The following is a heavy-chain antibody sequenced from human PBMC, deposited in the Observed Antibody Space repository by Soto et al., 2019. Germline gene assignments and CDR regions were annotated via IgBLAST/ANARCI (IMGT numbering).Heavy chain of an antibody. CDR3: ARFVPAYDFWSGYLDAFDI. D-gene: IGHD3-3*01. J-gene: IGHJ3*02. CDR2: MNPNSGNT. V-gene: IGHV1-8*01. Sequence: QVQLVQSGAEVKKPGASVKVSCKASGYTFTSYDINWVRQATGQGLEWMGWMNPNSGNTGYAQKFQGRVTMTRNTSLSTAYMELSSLRSGDTAVYYCARFVPAYDFWSGYLDAFDIWGQGTMVTVSS. CDR1: GYTFTSYD.